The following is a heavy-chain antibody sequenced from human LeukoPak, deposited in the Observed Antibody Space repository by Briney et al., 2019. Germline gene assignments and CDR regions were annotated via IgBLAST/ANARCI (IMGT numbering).Heavy chain of an antibody. CDR1: GYFFSSDG. CDR3: ARIAEQHLQYYFDY. V-gene: IGHV1-18*01. CDR2: ISAYDGNT. J-gene: IGHJ4*02. D-gene: IGHD6-13*01. Sequence: GASVKVSCKAAGYFFSSDGISWVRQAPGKGLEWMGWISAYDGNTNYAQKIQGRVTMATDTSTSTAYMELRSLRSDDSAVYFCARIAEQHLQYYFDYWGQGTLVTVSS.